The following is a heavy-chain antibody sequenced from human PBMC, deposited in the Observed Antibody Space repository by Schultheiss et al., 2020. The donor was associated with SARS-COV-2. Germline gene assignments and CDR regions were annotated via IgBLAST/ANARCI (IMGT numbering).Heavy chain of an antibody. Sequence: GESLKISCAASGFTFSSYGMHWVRQAPGKGLEWVAVIWYDGSNKYYADSVKGRFTISRDNSKNTLYLQMNSLRAEDTAVYYCAREETYYYDSSGYYDAFDIWGQGTMVTVSS. J-gene: IGHJ3*02. V-gene: IGHV3-33*01. D-gene: IGHD3-22*01. CDR1: GFTFSSYG. CDR3: AREETYYYDSSGYYDAFDI. CDR2: IWYDGSNK.